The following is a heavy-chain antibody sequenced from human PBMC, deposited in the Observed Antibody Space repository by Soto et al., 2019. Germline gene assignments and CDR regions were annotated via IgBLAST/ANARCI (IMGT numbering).Heavy chain of an antibody. CDR1: GYTFTSYD. Sequence: QVQLVQSGAEVKKPGASVKVSCKASGYTFTSYDINWVRQATGQGLEWMGWMNPNSGNTAYAQKFQGRITMTSNTSTSTAHGGLTGLRAEDGAVFYCAGGRSGGGGNWFDPWGQGTLVTVSS. J-gene: IGHJ5*02. V-gene: IGHV1-8*01. D-gene: IGHD3-10*01. CDR2: MNPNSGNT. CDR3: AGGRSGGGGNWFDP.